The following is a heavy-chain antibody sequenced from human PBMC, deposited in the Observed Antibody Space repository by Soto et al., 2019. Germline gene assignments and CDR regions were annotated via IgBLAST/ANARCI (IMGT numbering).Heavy chain of an antibody. Sequence: SETLSLTCTVSGGSISSSSYYWGWIRQPPGKGLEWIGSIYYSGSTYYNPSLKSRVTISVDTSKNQFSLKLSSVTAADTAVYYCESGIAARPRSFDYWGQGTLVTVSS. D-gene: IGHD6-6*01. V-gene: IGHV4-39*01. CDR2: IYYSGST. CDR1: GGSISSSSYY. CDR3: ESGIAARPRSFDY. J-gene: IGHJ4*02.